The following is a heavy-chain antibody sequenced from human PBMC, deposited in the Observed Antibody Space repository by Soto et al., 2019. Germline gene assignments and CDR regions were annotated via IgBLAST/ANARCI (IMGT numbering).Heavy chain of an antibody. CDR2: IHYIGST. V-gene: IGHV4-39*01. J-gene: IGHJ5*02. D-gene: IGHD1-7*01. CDR3: ARPGGWATTFWFDP. Sequence: SETLSLTCTVSGGSVISSSDFWDWLRQPPGKGLEWIGSIHYIGSTYYNPSLKSRVTISVDTSKNQFSLKLSSVTAADTAVYYCARPGGWATTFWFDPWGQGTLVTVSS. CDR1: GGSVISSSDF.